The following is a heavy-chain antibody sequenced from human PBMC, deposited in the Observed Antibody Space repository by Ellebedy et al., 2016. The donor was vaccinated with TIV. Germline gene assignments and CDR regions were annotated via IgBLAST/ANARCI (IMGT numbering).Heavy chain of an antibody. J-gene: IGHJ4*02. D-gene: IGHD4-17*01. CDR1: GGSFSGYY. Sequence: MPSETLSLTCAVYGGSFSGYYWSWIRQPPGKGLEWIGEINHSGSTNYNPYLQSRVTISVNTSTNQFALILSSVTAADTAVYYCARHGVTTVSSFDYWGQGTLVTVSS. CDR2: INHSGST. V-gene: IGHV4-34*01. CDR3: ARHGVTTVSSFDY.